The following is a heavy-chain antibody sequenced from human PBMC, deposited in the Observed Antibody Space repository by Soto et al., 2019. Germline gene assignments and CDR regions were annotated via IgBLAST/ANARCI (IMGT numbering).Heavy chain of an antibody. Sequence: QVQLQESGPGLVKPSQTLSLTCTVSGGSISSGGYYWSWIRQHPGKGLEWIGYIYYSGSTYYNPSLKSRVTTSVDTSKNQFSLKLRSVTAADTAVYYCARGGGLMHLFDYWGQGTLVTVSS. CDR2: IYYSGST. CDR3: ARGGGLMHLFDY. V-gene: IGHV4-31*03. J-gene: IGHJ4*02. D-gene: IGHD3-16*01. CDR1: GGSISSGGYY.